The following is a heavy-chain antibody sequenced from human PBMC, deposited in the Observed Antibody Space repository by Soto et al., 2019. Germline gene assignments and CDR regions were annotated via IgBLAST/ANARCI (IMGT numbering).Heavy chain of an antibody. CDR1: GFTFSTYW. CDR2: INDVGSGT. J-gene: IGHJ4*02. D-gene: IGHD1-1*01. CDR3: ARDQTMPGPTTFDY. V-gene: IGHV3-74*01. Sequence: EVQLVESGGGLVQPGGSLRLSCAASGFTFSTYWMHWVRQAPGKGLVWVARINDVGSGTIYADSVKGLFTISRDNAKNTLYLQMNNLRAEDTAVYYCARDQTMPGPTTFDYCGQGTLVTVSS.